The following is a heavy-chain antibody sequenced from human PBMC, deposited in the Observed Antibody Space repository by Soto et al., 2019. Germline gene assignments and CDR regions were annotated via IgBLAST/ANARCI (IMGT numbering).Heavy chain of an antibody. J-gene: IGHJ3*02. V-gene: IGHV4-59*08. CDR3: ARHYPTYYDFWSGYYTFDI. CDR1: GGSISSYY. Sequence: SETLSLTCTVSGGSISSYYWSWIRQPPGKGLEWIGYIYYSGSTNYNPSLKSRVTISVDTSKNQFSLKLSSVTAADTAVYYCARHYPTYYDFWSGYYTFDIWGQGTMVTVSS. D-gene: IGHD3-3*01. CDR2: IYYSGST.